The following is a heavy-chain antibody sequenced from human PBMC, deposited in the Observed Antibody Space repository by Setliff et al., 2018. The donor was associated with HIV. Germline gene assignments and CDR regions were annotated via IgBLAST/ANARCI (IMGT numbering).Heavy chain of an antibody. J-gene: IGHJ3*02. Sequence: SVKVSCKTSGGTFSNYAISWARQAPGQGLEWMGGIIPIFTTTNYAQRFQGRVTITADESTSTAYMELSSLRYEDTAVYYCARATVRTWGGDSLDAFDIWGQGTMVTVSS. V-gene: IGHV1-69*13. CDR2: IIPIFTTT. CDR3: ARATVRTWGGDSLDAFDI. CDR1: GGTFSNYA. D-gene: IGHD2-21*02.